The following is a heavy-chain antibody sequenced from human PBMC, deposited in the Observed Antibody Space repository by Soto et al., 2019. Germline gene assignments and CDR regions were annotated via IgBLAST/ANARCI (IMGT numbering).Heavy chain of an antibody. CDR3: ARNNCSGGSCYSSGAYYFDY. V-gene: IGHV5-51*01. CDR1: GYSFTSYW. Sequence: AGESLKISCKGSGYSFTSYWIGWVRQMPGKGLEWMGIIYPGDSDTRYSPSFQGQVTISADKSISTAYLQWSSLKASDTAMYYCARNNCSGGSCYSSGAYYFDYWGQGTLVTVSS. D-gene: IGHD2-15*01. CDR2: IYPGDSDT. J-gene: IGHJ4*02.